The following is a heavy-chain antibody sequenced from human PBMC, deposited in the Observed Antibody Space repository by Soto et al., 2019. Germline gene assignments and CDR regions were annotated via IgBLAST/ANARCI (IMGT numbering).Heavy chain of an antibody. CDR3: ARGTLLNDASDF. CDR2: LNPMSDGS. CDR1: GYIFTGYY. J-gene: IGHJ3*01. D-gene: IGHD2-15*01. V-gene: IGHV1-2*02. Sequence: QVQLLQSGADVKKPGASVKVSCETSGYIFTGYYMHWVRQAPGQGLEWMGWLNPMSDGSYSAQKFRGRVIMTGDTSTSTDYLEVTGLTSDYTAVYFCARGTLLNDASDFWGQGTLVTVSP.